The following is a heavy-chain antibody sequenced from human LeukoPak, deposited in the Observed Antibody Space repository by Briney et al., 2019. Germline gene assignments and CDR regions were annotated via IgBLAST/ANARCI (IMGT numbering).Heavy chain of an antibody. CDR1: GYTFTSYD. J-gene: IGHJ6*02. D-gene: IGHD3-3*01. V-gene: IGHV1-8*01. Sequence: ASVTVSCKASGYTFTSYDINWVRQATGQGLEWMGWMNPNSGNTGYAQKFQGRVTMTRNTSISTAYMELSSLRSEDTAVYYCARYPEYYDFWSGYYSYYYYGMDVWGQGTTVTVSS. CDR3: ARYPEYYDFWSGYYSYYYYGMDV. CDR2: MNPNSGNT.